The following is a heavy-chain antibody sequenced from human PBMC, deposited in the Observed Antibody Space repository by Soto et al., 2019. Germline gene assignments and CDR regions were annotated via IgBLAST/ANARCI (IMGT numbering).Heavy chain of an antibody. Sequence: SETLSLTCTVSGGSISSSSYYWGWIRQPPGKGLEWIGSIYYSGSTYYNPSLKSRVTISVDTSKNQFSLKLSSVTAADTAVYYCARLGNYYDSSGYYINWSDPWGQGTLVTVSS. CDR1: GGSISSSSYY. CDR3: ARLGNYYDSSGYYINWSDP. V-gene: IGHV4-39*01. D-gene: IGHD3-22*01. J-gene: IGHJ5*02. CDR2: IYYSGST.